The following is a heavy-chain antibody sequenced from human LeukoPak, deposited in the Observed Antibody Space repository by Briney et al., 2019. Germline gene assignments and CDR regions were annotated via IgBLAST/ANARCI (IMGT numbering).Heavy chain of an antibody. CDR2: ISSSSSYI. Sequence: GGSLRLSCAASGFTFSSYSMNWVRQAPAKGLEWVSSISSSSSYIYYADSVKGRFTISRDNAKNSLYLQMNSLRAEDTAVYYCATHHCSSTSCYEVYYYYMDVWGKGTTVTVSS. CDR1: GFTFSSYS. CDR3: ATHHCSSTSCYEVYYYYMDV. V-gene: IGHV3-21*01. D-gene: IGHD2-2*01. J-gene: IGHJ6*03.